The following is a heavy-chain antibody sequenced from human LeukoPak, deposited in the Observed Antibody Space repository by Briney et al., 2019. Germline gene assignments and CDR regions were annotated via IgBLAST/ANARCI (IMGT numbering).Heavy chain of an antibody. CDR3: ASSYYSYYYMDV. Sequence: SETLSLTCNVSGVSISSMSYYWGWIRQPPGKGLEWIGSNYYSGSTDYSPSLKSRVTISVDTSKNQFSLKLTSVTAADTAVYYCASSYYSYYYMDVWGKGTTVIVSS. CDR2: NYYSGST. CDR1: GVSISSMSYY. V-gene: IGHV4-39*01. J-gene: IGHJ6*03.